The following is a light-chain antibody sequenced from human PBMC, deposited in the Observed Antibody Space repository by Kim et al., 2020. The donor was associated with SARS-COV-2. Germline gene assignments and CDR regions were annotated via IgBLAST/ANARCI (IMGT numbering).Light chain of an antibody. CDR2: GAS. CDR3: QQYNYWPPIT. Sequence: SPGEGATLSCRARQSVNSNLAWYQQKPGQAPRLLIYGASIRATGIPARFSGSGSGTEFTLTISSLQSEDFAVYYCQQYNYWPPITFGQGTRLEIK. CDR1: QSVNSN. V-gene: IGKV3D-15*01. J-gene: IGKJ5*01.